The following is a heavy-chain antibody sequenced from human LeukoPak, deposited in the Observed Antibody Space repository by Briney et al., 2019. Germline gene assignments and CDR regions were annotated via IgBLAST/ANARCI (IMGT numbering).Heavy chain of an antibody. CDR2: INSDGSST. CDR1: GFTFSSYW. CDR3: AREGALVVPAY. V-gene: IGHV3-74*01. J-gene: IGHJ4*02. Sequence: GGSLRLSCAASGFTFSSYWMHWVRQAPGKGLVWVSRINSDGSSTSYGDSVKGRFTISRDNAKNTLYLQMNSLRAEDTAVYYCAREGALVVPAYWGQGTLVTVSS. D-gene: IGHD2-2*01.